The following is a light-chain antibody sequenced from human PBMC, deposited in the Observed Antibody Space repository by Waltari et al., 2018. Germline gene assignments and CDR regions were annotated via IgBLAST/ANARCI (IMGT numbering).Light chain of an antibody. CDR2: RAS. Sequence: VCTQYPVAPGVCRGDRVTISCRASQSVGSSSLAWYQQKPGQAPRLVIYRASRRATGIPDRFSGSGSGTDFSLTISILDPEDFSVYYCQQHGTFPGTFGQGTKVEIK. CDR3: QQHGTFPGT. CDR1: QSVGSSS. V-gene: IGKV3-20*01. J-gene: IGKJ1*01.